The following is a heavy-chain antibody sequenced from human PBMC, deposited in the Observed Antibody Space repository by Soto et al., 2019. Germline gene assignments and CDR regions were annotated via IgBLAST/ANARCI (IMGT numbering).Heavy chain of an antibody. V-gene: IGHV4-61*01. J-gene: IGHJ6*02. CDR1: GGSVSSGSHY. CDR3: ARDFCGGDCSDDYYYSAMDV. CDR2: IFYSGST. Sequence: WETLSLTCTVSGGSVSSGSHYWSWIRQPPGKGLEWIGQIFYSGSTNYNPSLKSRVTISVDTSKNQFSLELSSVTAADTAVYFCARDFCGGDCSDDYYYSAMDVWGQGTTVTVSS. D-gene: IGHD2-21*02.